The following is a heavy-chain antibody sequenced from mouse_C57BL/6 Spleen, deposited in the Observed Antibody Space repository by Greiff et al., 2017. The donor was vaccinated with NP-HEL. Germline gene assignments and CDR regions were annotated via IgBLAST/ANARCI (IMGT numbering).Heavy chain of an antibody. J-gene: IGHJ2*01. Sequence: QVQLQQPGAELVRPGSSVKLSCKASGYTFTSYWMHWVKQRPIQGLEWIGNIDPSDSETHYNQKFKDKATLTVDKSSSTAYMQLSSLTSEDSAVYYCARSWYYGTSDSWGQGTTLTVSS. CDR2: IDPSDSET. CDR3: ARSWYYGTSDS. V-gene: IGHV1-52*01. CDR1: GYTFTSYW. D-gene: IGHD1-1*01.